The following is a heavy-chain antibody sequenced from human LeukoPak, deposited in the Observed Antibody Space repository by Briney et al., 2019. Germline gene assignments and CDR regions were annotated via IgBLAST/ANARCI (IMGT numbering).Heavy chain of an antibody. CDR3: ARGPGTYITMIVVPFDY. Sequence: ASVKVSCKASGYTFTSYGISWVRQAPGQGLEWMGWISAYNGYTKYAEKLQGRVTMTTDTSTSTAYMELRSLRSDDTAVYYCARGPGTYITMIVVPFDYWGQGTLVTVSS. CDR2: ISAYNGYT. CDR1: GYTFTSYG. V-gene: IGHV1-18*01. J-gene: IGHJ4*02. D-gene: IGHD3-22*01.